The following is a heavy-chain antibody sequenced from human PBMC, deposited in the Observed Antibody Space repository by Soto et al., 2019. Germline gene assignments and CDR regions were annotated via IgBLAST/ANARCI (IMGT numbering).Heavy chain of an antibody. D-gene: IGHD6-19*01. J-gene: IGHJ4*02. CDR3: ARSFGWYAIDQ. V-gene: IGHV4-4*02. CDR2: IHHSGST. Sequence: QLQLQESGPGLVKPSETLSLTCAVSSASIISEQRWSWVRQPPGKGLEWIGEIHHSGSTNNNPSLRIRVTVSVDKSKDQFSLNLTSVTAAGTAVYYCARSFGWYAIDQWGQGTLVIVSS. CDR1: SASIISEQR.